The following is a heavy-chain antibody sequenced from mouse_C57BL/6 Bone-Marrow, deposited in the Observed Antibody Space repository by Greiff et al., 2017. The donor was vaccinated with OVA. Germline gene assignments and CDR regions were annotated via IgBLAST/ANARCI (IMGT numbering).Heavy chain of an antibody. CDR3: ARSCEFTTTVEGYFDV. V-gene: IGHV1-76*01. Sequence: QVQLKQSGAELVRPGASVKLSCKASGYTFTDYYINWVKQRPGQGLEWIARIYPGSGNTSYNKKFKGKATLTAEKSSSTAYMQLSSLTSDDSAVYFCARSCEFTTTVEGYFDVWCTGTTVTVTS. D-gene: IGHD1-1*01. J-gene: IGHJ1*03. CDR1: GYTFTDYY. CDR2: IYPGSGNT.